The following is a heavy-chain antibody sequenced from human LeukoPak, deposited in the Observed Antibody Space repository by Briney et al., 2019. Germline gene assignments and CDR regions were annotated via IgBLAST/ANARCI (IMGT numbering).Heavy chain of an antibody. CDR3: AKSEHSTDYFDY. CDR2: ISWNSGSI. J-gene: IGHJ4*02. Sequence: GGSLRLSCAASGFTFDDYAMPWVRQAPGKGLEWVSGISWNSGSIGYADSVKGRFTISRDNSKNTLYPQMNSLRAEDTAVYYCAKSEHSTDYFDYWGQGTLVTVSS. V-gene: IGHV3-9*01. CDR1: GFTFDDYA. D-gene: IGHD6-6*01.